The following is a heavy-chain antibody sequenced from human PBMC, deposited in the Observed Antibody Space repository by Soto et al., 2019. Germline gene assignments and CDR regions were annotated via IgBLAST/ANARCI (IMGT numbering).Heavy chain of an antibody. CDR2: ISGSGGST. J-gene: IGHJ4*02. Sequence: GGSLRLSCAASGFTFSSYAMSWVRQAPGKGLEWVSAISGSGGSTYYADSVKGRFTISRDNSKNTLYLQMNSLRAEDTAVYYCASNYDFWSDYYTPEIDYWGQGTLVTVSS. D-gene: IGHD3-3*01. V-gene: IGHV3-23*01. CDR1: GFTFSSYA. CDR3: ASNYDFWSDYYTPEIDY.